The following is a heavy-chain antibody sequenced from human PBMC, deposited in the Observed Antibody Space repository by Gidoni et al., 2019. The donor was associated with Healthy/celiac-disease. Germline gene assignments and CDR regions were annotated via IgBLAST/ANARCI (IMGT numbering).Heavy chain of an antibody. V-gene: IGHV3-30*18. J-gene: IGHJ4*02. CDR2: ISYDVSNK. Sequence: QVQLVESGGGVVQPGRALRLSCAAYGFTFSSYGMHGVRQAPGKGLEWVAVISYDVSNKYYADSVKGRFTISRDNSKNTLYLQMNSLRAEDTAVYYCAKEYTTGYSSSFFDYWGQGTLVTVSS. CDR1: GFTFSSYG. D-gene: IGHD6-6*01. CDR3: AKEYTTGYSSSFFDY.